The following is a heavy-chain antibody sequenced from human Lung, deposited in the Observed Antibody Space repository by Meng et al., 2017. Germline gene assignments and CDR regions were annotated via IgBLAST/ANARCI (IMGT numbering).Heavy chain of an antibody. Sequence: EVHVVGFGGGLAKPGGSLRLSCVASGFSFTDAWMSWVRQAPGKGLEWVGRIKSNSDGGTTDYAAPVKGRFTISRDDSKNTLYLQMNSLITEDTAVYFCATGAAAADHWGQGTLVTVSS. CDR2: IKSNSDGGTT. J-gene: IGHJ4*02. V-gene: IGHV3-15*01. D-gene: IGHD6-13*01. CDR1: GFSFTDAW. CDR3: ATGAAAADH.